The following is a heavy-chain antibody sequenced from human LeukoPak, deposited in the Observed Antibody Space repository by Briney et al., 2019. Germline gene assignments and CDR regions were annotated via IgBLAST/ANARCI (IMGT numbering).Heavy chain of an antibody. J-gene: IGHJ4*02. Sequence: GGSLRLSCAASVYTFASYAMNWVRRAPGTGLQWVSGISGSGASTYYADSVKGRFTISRDNSKNTLYLQMRSLRAEDTAVYYCAKDHSLVAAMVSYDYWGQGTLVTVSS. CDR1: VYTFASYA. V-gene: IGHV3-23*01. CDR2: ISGSGAST. D-gene: IGHD5-18*01. CDR3: AKDHSLVAAMVSYDY.